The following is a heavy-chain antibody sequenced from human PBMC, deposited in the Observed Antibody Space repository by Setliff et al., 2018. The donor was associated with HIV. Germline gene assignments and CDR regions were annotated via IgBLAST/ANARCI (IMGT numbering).Heavy chain of an antibody. J-gene: IGHJ2*01. D-gene: IGHD6-19*01. CDR3: ARYGSGWPLWYFDL. V-gene: IGHV1-18*01. CDR1: GYTFTNYG. Sequence: ASVKVSCKASGYTFTNYGISWVRQAPGRGLEWMGWISAYNGNTNYAQKLQGRVTMTTDTSTSTAYMELRSLRSDDTAVYYCARYGSGWPLWYFDLWGRGTLVTVSS. CDR2: ISAYNGNT.